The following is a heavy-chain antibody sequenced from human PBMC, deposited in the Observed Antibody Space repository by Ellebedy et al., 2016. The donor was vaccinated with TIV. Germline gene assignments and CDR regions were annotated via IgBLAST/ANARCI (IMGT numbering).Heavy chain of an antibody. CDR3: ARDVGSVYGTGYYYDSSGYYDY. J-gene: IGHJ4*02. CDR2: ISYDGSNK. V-gene: IGHV3-30-3*01. Sequence: GGSLRLXXAASGFTFSSYAMHCVRQAPGKGLEGVAVISYDGSNKYYADSVKGRFTISRDNSKNTLYLQMNSLRAEDTAVYYCARDVGSVYGTGYYYDSSGYYDYWGQGTLVTVSS. CDR1: GFTFSSYA. D-gene: IGHD3-22*01.